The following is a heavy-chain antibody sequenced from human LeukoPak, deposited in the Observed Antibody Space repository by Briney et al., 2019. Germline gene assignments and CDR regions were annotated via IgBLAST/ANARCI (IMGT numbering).Heavy chain of an antibody. D-gene: IGHD3-22*01. J-gene: IGHJ4*02. V-gene: IGHV3-23*01. CDR2: ISGSGGST. Sequence: GGSLRLSCAASGFTFSSYAMSWVRQAPGKGLEWVSAISGSGGSTYYADSVKGRFTISRDNSKNTLYLQMNSLRAEDTAVYYCARAGQIVVVIDYWGQGTLVSVSS. CDR1: GFTFSSYA. CDR3: ARAGQIVVVIDY.